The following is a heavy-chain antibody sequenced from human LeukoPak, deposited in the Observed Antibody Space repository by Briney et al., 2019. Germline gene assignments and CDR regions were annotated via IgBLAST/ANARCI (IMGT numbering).Heavy chain of an antibody. J-gene: IGHJ4*02. CDR2: ISGSGGST. V-gene: IGHV3-23*01. CDR3: AKANGALDY. CDR1: KFTFSTYW. D-gene: IGHD4-17*01. Sequence: GGSLRLSCAASKFTFSTYWMSWVRQAPGKGLEWVSAISGSGGSTYYADSVKGRFTISRDNSKNTLYLQMNSLRAEDTAVYYCAKANGALDYWGQGTLVTVSS.